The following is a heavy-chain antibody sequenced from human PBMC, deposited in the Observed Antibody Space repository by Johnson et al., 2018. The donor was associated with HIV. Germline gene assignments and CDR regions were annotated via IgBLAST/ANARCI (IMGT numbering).Heavy chain of an antibody. J-gene: IGHJ3*02. V-gene: IGHV3-9*01. CDR1: GFTFDDYA. D-gene: IGHD5-24*01. CDR3: ARALGRDGYRNDAFDI. CDR2: ISWNSGSI. Sequence: VQLVESGGGVVQPGRSLRLSCAASGFTFDDYAMHWVRQAPGKGLEWVSGISWNSGSIGYADSVKGRFTISRDNAKNSLYLQMNSLRAEDTAVYYCARALGRDGYRNDAFDIWGQGTMVTVSS.